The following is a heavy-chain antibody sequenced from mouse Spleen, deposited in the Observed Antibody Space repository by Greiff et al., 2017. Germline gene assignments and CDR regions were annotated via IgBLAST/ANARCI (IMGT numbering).Heavy chain of an antibody. Sequence: QVQLQQSGAELVRPGTSVKMSCKASGYTFTNYWIGWAKQRPGHGLEWIGDIYPGGGYTNYNEKFKGKATLTADKSSSTAYMQFSSLTSEDSAIYYCARGGLGNSFAYWGQGTLVTVSA. D-gene: IGHD2-1*01. CDR2: IYPGGGYT. V-gene: IGHV1-63*01. CDR1: GYTFTNYW. J-gene: IGHJ3*01. CDR3: ARGGLGNSFAY.